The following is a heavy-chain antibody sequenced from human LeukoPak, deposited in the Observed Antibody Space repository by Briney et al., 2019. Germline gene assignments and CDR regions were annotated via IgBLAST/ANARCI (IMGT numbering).Heavy chain of an antibody. J-gene: IGHJ4*02. CDR3: ARDRVGAIDY. CDR1: GFTFSSYA. V-gene: IGHV3-21*01. Sequence: GGSLRLSCAASGFTFSSYAMSWVRPAPGKGLEWVSSISSSSSYIYYADSVKGRFTISRDNAKNSLYLQMNSLRAEDTAVYYCARDRVGAIDYWGQGTLVTVSS. D-gene: IGHD1-26*01. CDR2: ISSSSSYI.